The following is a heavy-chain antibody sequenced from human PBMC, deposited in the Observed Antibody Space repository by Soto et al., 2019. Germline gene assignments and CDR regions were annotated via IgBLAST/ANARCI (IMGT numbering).Heavy chain of an antibody. J-gene: IGHJ4*02. CDR1: GFTFRSYW. D-gene: IGHD6-6*01. V-gene: IGHV3-74*01. Sequence: GGSLRLSCAASGFTFRSYWMHWVRQAPGKGLVWVSSINTDGSTTTYADSVKGRFTISRENAKNTLYLQMNSLKASDTAMYYCARDGLSSSSSFDYWGQGTLVTVSS. CDR2: INTDGSTT. CDR3: ARDGLSSSSSFDY.